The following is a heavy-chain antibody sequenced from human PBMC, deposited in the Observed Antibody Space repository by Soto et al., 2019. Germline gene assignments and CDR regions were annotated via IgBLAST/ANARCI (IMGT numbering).Heavy chain of an antibody. V-gene: IGHV3-48*03. D-gene: IGHD2-15*01. J-gene: IGHJ4*02. CDR1: GFALSNYE. CDR2: ISLSGSTI. CDR3: ARESCSASPNLFDY. Sequence: GGALRLSCAASGFALSNYEMTGVRQAPGKGLEWVSYISLSGSTIYYADSGKGRFTTSRDDAKTSLYLQMDSLRADDTAVYYCARESCSASPNLFDYWGQGTLVTVSS.